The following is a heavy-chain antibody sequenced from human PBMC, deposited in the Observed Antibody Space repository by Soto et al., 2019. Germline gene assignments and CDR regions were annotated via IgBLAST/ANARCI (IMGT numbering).Heavy chain of an antibody. CDR2: ISGSGGST. V-gene: IGHV3-23*01. D-gene: IGHD3-22*01. CDR1: GFTFSSYV. CDR3: ARLMGYYYDSSGYYYHAFDI. Sequence: GGSLRLSCAASGFTFSSYVMNWVRQAPGKGLEWVSTISGSGGSTYYADSVEGRFTFSRDNSKNTLHLLMNSLRAEDTAVYYCARLMGYYYDSSGYYYHAFDIWGQGTMVTVSS. J-gene: IGHJ3*02.